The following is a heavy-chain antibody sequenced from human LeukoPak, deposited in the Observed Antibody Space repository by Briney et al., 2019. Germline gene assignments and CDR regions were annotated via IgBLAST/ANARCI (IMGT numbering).Heavy chain of an antibody. D-gene: IGHD2-15*01. CDR1: GFIFSSYG. CDR2: IWYDGSNK. V-gene: IGHV3-33*01. Sequence: GGSLRLSCAASGFIFSSYGMHWVRQAPGKGLEWVAVIWYDGSNKYYADSVKGRFTISRDNSKNTLYLQMNSLRAEDTAVYYCARTPGGCSGGSCYSGSFDYWGQGTLVTVSS. CDR3: ARTPGGCSGGSCYSGSFDY. J-gene: IGHJ4*02.